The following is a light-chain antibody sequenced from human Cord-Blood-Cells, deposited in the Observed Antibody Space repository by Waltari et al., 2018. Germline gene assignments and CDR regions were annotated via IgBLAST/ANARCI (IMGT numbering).Light chain of an antibody. Sequence: QSALTQPRPVSGSPGTSVTISCTGTSSNVRGHNYVSWYQQHPGKAPKLMIYDVSKRPSGVPDRFSGSKSGNTASLTISGLQAEDEADYYCCSYAGSYTLVFGGGTKLTVL. CDR3: CSYAGSYTLV. CDR2: DVS. CDR1: SSNVRGHNY. J-gene: IGLJ2*01. V-gene: IGLV2-11*01.